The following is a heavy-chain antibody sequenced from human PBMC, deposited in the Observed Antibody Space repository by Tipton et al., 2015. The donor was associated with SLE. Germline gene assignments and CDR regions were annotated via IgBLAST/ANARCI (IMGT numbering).Heavy chain of an antibody. CDR1: GFTFSSYG. J-gene: IGHJ4*02. D-gene: IGHD3-22*01. CDR2: IWSDGTNE. Sequence: SLRLSCAASGFTFSSYGMHWVRQAPGKGLEWMAAIWSDGTNEYYADSVKGRFTISRDNSKNTLYLQMNSLRVDDTAVYYCAKGPIMYTYVRSGYEFYDWGQGTLVTVSS. V-gene: IGHV3-33*06. CDR3: AKGPIMYTYVRSGYEFYD.